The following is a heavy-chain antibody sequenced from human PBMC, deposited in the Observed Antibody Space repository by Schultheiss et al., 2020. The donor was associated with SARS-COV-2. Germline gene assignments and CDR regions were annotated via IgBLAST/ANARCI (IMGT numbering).Heavy chain of an antibody. CDR2: FDPEDGET. J-gene: IGHJ1*01. D-gene: IGHD6-19*01. CDR3: ASWGSAIAVAAEYFQH. V-gene: IGHV1-18*01. Sequence: ASVKVSCKASGYTFTSYGINWVRQAPGKGLEWMGGFDPEDGETIYAQKLQGRVTMTTDTSTSTAYMELSSLRSEDTAVYYCASWGSAIAVAAEYFQHWGQGTLVTVSS. CDR1: GYTFTSYG.